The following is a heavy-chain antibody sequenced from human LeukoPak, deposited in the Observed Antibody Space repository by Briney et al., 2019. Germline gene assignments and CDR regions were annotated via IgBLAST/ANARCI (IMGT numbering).Heavy chain of an antibody. CDR3: ARGRGYPEFDY. J-gene: IGHJ4*02. Sequence: SDTLTLTCTVYGGSFSGYYWSWIRQPPGKGLEWIGEINHMGSTNCNPSLKSRVTILVDTSKNQISLKLSSVTAADTAVYYCARGRGYPEFDYWGEGTLVTVSS. CDR2: INHMGST. CDR1: GGSFSGYY. D-gene: IGHD3-10*01. V-gene: IGHV4-34*01.